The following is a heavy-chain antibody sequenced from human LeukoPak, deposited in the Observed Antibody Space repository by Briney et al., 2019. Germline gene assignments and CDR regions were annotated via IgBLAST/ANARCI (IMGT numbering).Heavy chain of an antibody. CDR2: ISWNSGSI. J-gene: IGHJ4*02. Sequence: GGSLRLSCAASGFTFDDYAMHWVRQAPGKGLEWVSGISWNSGSIGYADSVKGRFTISRDNAKNSLYLQVNSLRAEDTALYCCAKAHRPYYYDSSGYYHYWGQGTLVTVSS. V-gene: IGHV3-9*01. CDR3: AKAHRPYYYDSSGYYHY. D-gene: IGHD3-22*01. CDR1: GFTFDDYA.